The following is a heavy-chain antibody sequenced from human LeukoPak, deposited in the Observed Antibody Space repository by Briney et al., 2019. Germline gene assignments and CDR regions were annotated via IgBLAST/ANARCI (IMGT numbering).Heavy chain of an antibody. CDR3: TSSISIAAEYYFDY. CDR2: IYTSGRT. Sequence: SVPLSLTCTVSGGSISSYYGSWIRQPAGKGLEWIGRIYTSGRTSYNPSLKSRVTMSVDTSKNQFSLKLSSVTAADTAVYYCTSSISIAAEYYFDYWGQGTLVTVSS. D-gene: IGHD6-6*01. J-gene: IGHJ4*02. CDR1: GGSISSYY. V-gene: IGHV4-4*07.